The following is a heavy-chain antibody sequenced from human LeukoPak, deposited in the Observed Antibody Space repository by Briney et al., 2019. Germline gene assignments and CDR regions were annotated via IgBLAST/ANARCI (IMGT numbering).Heavy chain of an antibody. J-gene: IGHJ4*02. CDR3: ARGGAYSSGWYVQYDY. D-gene: IGHD6-19*01. V-gene: IGHV1-8*01. CDR1: GYTFTSYD. CDR2: MNPNSGNT. Sequence: ASVKVSCKASGYTFTSYDINWVRQATGQGLEWMGWMNPNSGNTGYAQKFQGRVTMTRNTSTSTAYMELSSLRSEDTAVYYCARGGAYSSGWYVQYDYWGQGTLVTVSS.